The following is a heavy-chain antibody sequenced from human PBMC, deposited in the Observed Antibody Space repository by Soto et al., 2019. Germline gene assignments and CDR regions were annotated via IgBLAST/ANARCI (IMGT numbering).Heavy chain of an antibody. D-gene: IGHD3-22*01. V-gene: IGHV3-73*01. Sequence: GGSLRLSCAASGFTFSGSAMHWVRQASGKGLEWVGRIRTKAHSYETDYSESVKGRFTISRDDSNNSAYLQMNSLKTEDTAVYYCTSGYYDSSGPNWGHGTLVTVYS. CDR3: TSGYYDSSGPN. J-gene: IGHJ4*01. CDR1: GFTFSGSA. CDR2: IRTKAHSYET.